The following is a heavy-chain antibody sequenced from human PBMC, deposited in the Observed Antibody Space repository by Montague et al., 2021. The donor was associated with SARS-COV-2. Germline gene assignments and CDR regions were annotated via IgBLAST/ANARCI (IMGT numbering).Heavy chain of an antibody. CDR2: VHYTGST. J-gene: IGHJ4*02. V-gene: IGHV4-59*01. Sequence: SETLSLTCEVSGDSISSYYWSWIRQSPGKGLEWIGYVHYTGSTEYNPSLKTRVTLSLDTPRNHFSLKLRSVTAADTAVYYCARAQKTCFIANCVNYFEVWGLGALVTVSS. CDR1: GDSISSYY. D-gene: IGHD1-1*01. CDR3: ARAQKTCFIANCVNYFEV.